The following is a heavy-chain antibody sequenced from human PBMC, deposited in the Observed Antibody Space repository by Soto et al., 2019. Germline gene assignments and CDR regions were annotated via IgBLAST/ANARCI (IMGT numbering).Heavy chain of an antibody. Sequence: ETLSLTCSVSGGSISSSYWSWIRQPPGKGLEWIGYISYTGSTNYNPSLKSRVTISVDTSKKLFSLKLSSVTAADTAVYYCARLQNSRHGSESYSLDSWGQGTLVTVSS. V-gene: IGHV4-59*08. CDR3: ARLQNSRHGSESYSLDS. CDR1: GGSISSSY. D-gene: IGHD3-10*01. CDR2: ISYTGST. J-gene: IGHJ4*02.